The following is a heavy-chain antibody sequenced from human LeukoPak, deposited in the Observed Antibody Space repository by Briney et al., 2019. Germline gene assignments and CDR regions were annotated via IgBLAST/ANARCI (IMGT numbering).Heavy chain of an antibody. CDR2: LSYDGSNK. V-gene: IGHV3-30*03. CDR1: GFTFSSYG. J-gene: IGHJ4*02. Sequence: GGSLRLSCAASGFTFSSYGMHWVRQAPGKGLEWVAVLSYDGSNKYYADSVKGRFTISRDNSNNTLYLQMNSLRTEDTAVYYCARGVEDTSGNYYDFWGQGTLVTVSS. CDR3: ARGVEDTSGNYYDF. D-gene: IGHD3-22*01.